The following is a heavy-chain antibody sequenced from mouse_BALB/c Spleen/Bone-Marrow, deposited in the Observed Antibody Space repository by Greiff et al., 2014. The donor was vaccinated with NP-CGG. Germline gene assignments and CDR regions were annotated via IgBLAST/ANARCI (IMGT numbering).Heavy chain of an antibody. J-gene: IGHJ3*01. CDR3: ARDDGFAY. Sequence: VQRVESGAELVRPGSSVKISCKASGYAFSSYWMNWVKQRPGQGLEWIGQIYPGDGDTNYSGKSKGKATLTADKSSSTAYMQLSSLTSEDSAVYFCARDDGFAYWGQGTLVTVSA. D-gene: IGHD2-12*01. CDR2: IYPGDGDT. CDR1: GYAFSSYW. V-gene: IGHV1-80*01.